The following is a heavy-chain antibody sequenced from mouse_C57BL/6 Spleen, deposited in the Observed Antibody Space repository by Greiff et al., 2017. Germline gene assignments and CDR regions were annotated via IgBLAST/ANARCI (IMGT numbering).Heavy chain of an antibody. D-gene: IGHD2-4*01. CDR2: IYPGSGNT. V-gene: IGHV1-66*01. J-gene: IGHJ3*01. Sequence: VQLQQSGPELVKPGASVKISCKASGYSFTSYYIHWVKQRPGQGLEWIGWIYPGSGNTQYNEKFKGKATLTADTSSSTAYMQLSSLTSEDSAVYYCARSRDYEGAWFAYWGQGTLVTVSA. CDR3: ARSRDYEGAWFAY. CDR1: GYSFTSYY.